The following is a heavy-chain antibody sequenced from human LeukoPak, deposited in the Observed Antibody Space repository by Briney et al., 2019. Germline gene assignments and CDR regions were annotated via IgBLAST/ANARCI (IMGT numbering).Heavy chain of an antibody. CDR3: ARDKGKDDNGFPTGTYYYYYMDV. V-gene: IGHV4-59*01. CDR1: GGSISSYY. CDR2: IYYSGST. D-gene: IGHD4-17*01. J-gene: IGHJ6*03. Sequence: SETLSLTCTVSGGSISSYYWSWIRQPPGKGLVWIGYIYYSGSTNYNPSLKSRVTISVDTSKNQFSLKLSSVTAEDTAVYYCARDKGKDDNGFPTGTYYYYYMDVWGKGTTVTISS.